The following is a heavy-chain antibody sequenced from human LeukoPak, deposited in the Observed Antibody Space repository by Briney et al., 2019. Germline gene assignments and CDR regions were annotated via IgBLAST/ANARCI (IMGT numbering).Heavy chain of an antibody. Sequence: PGGSLRLSCAASGFTFSSYSMNWVRQAPGKGLEWVSYISSSSSTIYYADSVKGRFTISRDNAKNSLYLQMNSLSAEDTAAYYCAKVRVPPADYFDYWGQGTLVTVSS. D-gene: IGHD3-10*01. CDR3: AKVRVPPADYFDY. J-gene: IGHJ4*02. V-gene: IGHV3-48*01. CDR2: ISSSSSTI. CDR1: GFTFSSYS.